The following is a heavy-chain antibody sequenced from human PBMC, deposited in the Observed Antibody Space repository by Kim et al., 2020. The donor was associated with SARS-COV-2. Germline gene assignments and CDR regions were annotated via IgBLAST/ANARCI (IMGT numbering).Heavy chain of an antibody. Sequence: SETLSLTCTVSGGSISSSSYYWGWIRQPPGKGLEWIGSIYYSGSTYYNPSLKSRVTISVDTSKNQFSLKLSSVTAADTAVYYCAHGRDGYNTPFDYWGQGTLVTVSS. CDR3: AHGRDGYNTPFDY. CDR1: GGSISSSSYY. J-gene: IGHJ4*02. CDR2: IYYSGST. D-gene: IGHD5-12*01. V-gene: IGHV4-39*01.